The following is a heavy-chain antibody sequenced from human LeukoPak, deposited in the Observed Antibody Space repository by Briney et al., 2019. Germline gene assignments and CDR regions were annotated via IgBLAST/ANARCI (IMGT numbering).Heavy chain of an antibody. V-gene: IGHV3-7*01. D-gene: IGHD1/OR15-1a*01. Sequence: GGSLRLSCAASGFTVSMYWMSWVRQAPGKGLEWVANIKQDGSEKYYVDSVKGRFVISRDNAKNSLYLQMSSLRAEDTAVYYCAKQGFGCWGQGTLVTVSS. J-gene: IGHJ4*02. CDR2: IKQDGSEK. CDR1: GFTVSMYW. CDR3: AKQGFGC.